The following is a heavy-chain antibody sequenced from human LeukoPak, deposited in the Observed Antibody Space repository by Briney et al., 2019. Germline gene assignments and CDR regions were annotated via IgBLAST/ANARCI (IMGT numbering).Heavy chain of an antibody. CDR1: GYTLTDYY. Sequence: ASVKVSCKASGYTLTDYYMHWVRQPPGQGLEWMGWINPNSGGTNYAQKFQGRVTMTRDTSISTAYMELSRLTSDDTAVYYCARILNGIGASSKSNGMDVWGQGTTVTVSS. D-gene: IGHD1-26*01. CDR3: ARILNGIGASSKSNGMDV. CDR2: INPNSGGT. J-gene: IGHJ6*02. V-gene: IGHV1-2*02.